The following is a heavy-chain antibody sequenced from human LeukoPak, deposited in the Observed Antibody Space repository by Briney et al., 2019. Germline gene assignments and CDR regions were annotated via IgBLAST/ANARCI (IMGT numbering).Heavy chain of an antibody. Sequence: SETLSLTCTVSGGSISGYYWNWIRQSPGKVLEWIGYIYYTGSTNHNSSLKSRVTIAVDTSKNQFSLKLSSVTAADTAVYYCARSNCVTTACSSYYGMDVWGQGTTVTASS. CDR3: ARSNCVTTACSSYYGMDV. CDR2: IYYTGST. CDR1: GGSISGYY. V-gene: IGHV4-59*08. J-gene: IGHJ6*02. D-gene: IGHD3-22*01.